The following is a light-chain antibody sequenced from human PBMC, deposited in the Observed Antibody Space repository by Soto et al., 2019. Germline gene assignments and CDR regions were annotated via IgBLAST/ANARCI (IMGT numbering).Light chain of an antibody. CDR1: LPISNY. CDR2: AAS. J-gene: IGKJ4*01. CDR3: QKYNSAPLN. V-gene: IGKV1-27*01. Sequence: DNQMNQSPSSLSASVGDRVTITCRASLPISNYLARYQQKPGKTQNLLMYAASTLQAGDPSRFSGSSAGTYFTHTSSSLQPEEVAAYYCQKYNSAPLNFGGGTKVDIK.